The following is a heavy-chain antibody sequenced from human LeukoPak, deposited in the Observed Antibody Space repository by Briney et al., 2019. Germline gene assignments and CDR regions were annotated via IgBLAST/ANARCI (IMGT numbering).Heavy chain of an antibody. J-gene: IGHJ6*03. CDR2: IYYSGST. CDR3: ASLIDYSNYTLGYYYYMDV. V-gene: IGHV4-39*01. CDR1: GGSISSSSYY. Sequence: SETLSLTCTVSGGSISSSSYYWDWIRQPPGKGLEWIGSIYYSGSTYYNPSLKSRVTISVDTSKNQFSLKLSSVTAADTAVYYCASLIDYSNYTLGYYYYMDVWGKGTTVTVSS. D-gene: IGHD4-11*01.